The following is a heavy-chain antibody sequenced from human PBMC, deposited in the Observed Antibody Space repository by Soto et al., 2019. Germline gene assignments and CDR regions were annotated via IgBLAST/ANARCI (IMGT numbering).Heavy chain of an antibody. CDR1: GYSFTGYY. J-gene: IGHJ5*02. CDR2: INPNSGGT. Sequence: ASVKVSCKASGYSFTGYYMQWVRQAPGQGLEWMGWINPNSGGTNYAQKFQGWVTMTRDTSISTAYMELSRLRSDDTAVYYCARGLHYDSSGYSQINWFDPWGQGTLVTLAS. CDR3: ARGLHYDSSGYSQINWFDP. D-gene: IGHD3-22*01. V-gene: IGHV1-2*04.